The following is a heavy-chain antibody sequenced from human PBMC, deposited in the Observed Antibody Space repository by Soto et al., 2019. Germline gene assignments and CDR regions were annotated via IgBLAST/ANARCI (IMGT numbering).Heavy chain of an antibody. V-gene: IGHV3-33*01. Sequence: QVQLVESGGGVVQPGRSLRLSCAASGFTFSSYGMHWVRQAPGKGLEWVAVIWYDGSNKYYADSVKGRFTISRDNSKNTLYLQMNSRRAEDRAVYYCAREDVLLWFGELGPLDYWGQGTLVTVSS. D-gene: IGHD3-10*01. CDR3: AREDVLLWFGELGPLDY. CDR1: GFTFSSYG. CDR2: IWYDGSNK. J-gene: IGHJ4*02.